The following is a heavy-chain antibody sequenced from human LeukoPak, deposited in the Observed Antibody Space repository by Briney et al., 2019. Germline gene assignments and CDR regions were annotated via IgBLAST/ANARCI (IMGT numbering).Heavy chain of an antibody. V-gene: IGHV3-7*01. CDR2: IKYDGSEK. CDR3: ARDIAPAGLFFDY. Sequence: GGSLRLSCAAYGFTLSSYWRSWVRQAPGKGLEWVANIKYDGSEKDYVDAVKGRFTISRDNAKNSLYLQMNSLRAEDTAVYYCARDIAPAGLFFDYWGQGTLVTVSS. D-gene: IGHD6-13*01. J-gene: IGHJ4*02. CDR1: GFTLSSYW.